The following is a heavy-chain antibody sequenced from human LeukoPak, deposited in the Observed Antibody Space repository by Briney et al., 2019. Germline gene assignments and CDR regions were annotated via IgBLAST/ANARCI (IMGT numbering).Heavy chain of an antibody. Sequence: GGSLRLSCAASGFTFSSYAMHWVRQAPGKGLEYVSAISSNGVSTYYANSVKGRFTISRDNSKNTLYLQMGSLRAEDMAVYYCARAIGSGSYYLDYWGQGTLVTVSS. D-gene: IGHD1-26*01. V-gene: IGHV3-64*01. CDR1: GFTFSSYA. CDR3: ARAIGSGSYYLDY. CDR2: ISSNGVST. J-gene: IGHJ4*02.